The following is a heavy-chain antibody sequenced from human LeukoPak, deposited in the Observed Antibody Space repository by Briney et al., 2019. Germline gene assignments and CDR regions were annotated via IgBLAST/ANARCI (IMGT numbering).Heavy chain of an antibody. V-gene: IGHV3-66*01. CDR3: ARGRRPAGYYYDSSGYYYDY. CDR1: GFTVSSNY. Sequence: PGGSLRLSCAASGFTVSSNYMSWVRQAPGKGLEWVSVIYSGGSTYYADSVKGRFTISRDNSKNTLYLQMNSLRAEDTAVYYCARGRRPAGYYYDSSGYYYDYWGQGTLVTVSS. J-gene: IGHJ4*02. CDR2: IYSGGST. D-gene: IGHD3-22*01.